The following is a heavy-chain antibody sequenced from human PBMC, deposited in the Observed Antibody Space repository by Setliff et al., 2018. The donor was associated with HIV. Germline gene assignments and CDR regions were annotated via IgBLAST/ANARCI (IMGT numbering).Heavy chain of an antibody. Sequence: KTSETLSLTCTVSGDPISSGSYYWGWIRQPPGKGLEWIGSMYYSGTTYYNPSLKSRVTISVDTSKNQFSLKLSSVTAADTAVYYCARARGSVAYINTFDSWGQGTLVTVSS. CDR2: MYYSGTT. D-gene: IGHD3-16*01. J-gene: IGHJ4*02. CDR1: GDPISSGSYY. V-gene: IGHV4-39*07. CDR3: ARARGSVAYINTFDS.